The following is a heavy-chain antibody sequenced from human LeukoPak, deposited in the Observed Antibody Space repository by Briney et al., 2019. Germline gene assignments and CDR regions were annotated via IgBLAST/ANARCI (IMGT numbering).Heavy chain of an antibody. Sequence: GGSLRLSCAVSGITLSNYGMSWGRQAPGRGLEWVAGISGSGGSTNYADSVKGRFTISRDNPKNTLYLQMNSRRAEDTAVYFWAKRGVVIRVILVGFHKEAYYFDSWGQGALVTVSS. V-gene: IGHV3-23*01. CDR3: AKRGVVIRVILVGFHKEAYYFDS. CDR2: ISGSGGST. D-gene: IGHD3-22*01. CDR1: GITLSNYG. J-gene: IGHJ4*02.